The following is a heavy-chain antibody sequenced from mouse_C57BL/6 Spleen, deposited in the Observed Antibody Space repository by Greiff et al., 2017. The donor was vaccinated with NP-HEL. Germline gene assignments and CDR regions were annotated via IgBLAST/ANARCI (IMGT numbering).Heavy chain of an antibody. Sequence: VKLQESGAELVKPGASVKMSCKASGYTFTSYWITWVKQRPGQGLEWIGDIYPGSGSTNYNEKFKSKATLTVDTSSSTAYMQLSSLTSEDSAVYYCARGDGSLYWYFDVWGTGTTVTVSS. D-gene: IGHD1-1*01. CDR3: ARGDGSLYWYFDV. CDR1: GYTFTSYW. V-gene: IGHV1-55*01. J-gene: IGHJ1*03. CDR2: IYPGSGST.